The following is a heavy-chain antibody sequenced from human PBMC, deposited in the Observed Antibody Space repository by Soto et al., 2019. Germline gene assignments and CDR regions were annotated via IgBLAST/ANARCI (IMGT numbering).Heavy chain of an antibody. J-gene: IGHJ5*02. V-gene: IGHV3-23*01. CDR3: AKGPSSCWYAGNCFDP. CDR2: ISGSGGST. Sequence: EVQLLESGGGLVQPGGSLRLSCAASGFTFSSYAMSWVHQAPGKGLEWVSAISGSGGSTYYADSVKGRFTISRDKAKNTLYLQMSSQRAEDTAVYYCAKGPSSCWYAGNCFDPWGQGTLVTVSS. CDR1: GFTFSSYA. D-gene: IGHD6-13*01.